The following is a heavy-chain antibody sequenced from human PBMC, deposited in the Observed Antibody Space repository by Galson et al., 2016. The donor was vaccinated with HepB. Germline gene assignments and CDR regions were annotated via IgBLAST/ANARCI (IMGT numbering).Heavy chain of an antibody. V-gene: IGHV3-53*01. D-gene: IGHD2/OR15-2a*01. Sequence: SLRLSCAASGFTVSVTYMTWVRRAPGKGLEWVSHIFSGGGTQYAVSVRGRFTISRDSTKNTLYLQMDSLRPEDTAVYYCAARNIVAPKWGQGIRVTVSS. CDR3: AARNIVAPK. CDR1: GFTVSVTY. J-gene: IGHJ4*02. CDR2: IFSGGGT.